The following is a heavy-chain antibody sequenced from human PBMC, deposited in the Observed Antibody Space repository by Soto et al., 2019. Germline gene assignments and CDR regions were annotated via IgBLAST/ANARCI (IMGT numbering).Heavy chain of an antibody. CDR3: AKHMDDSGYFYVEGADH. CDR2: ISYTGANT. V-gene: IGHV3-30*18. CDR1: GFTFGLYA. Sequence: GGSLRLSCVASGFTFGLYAMHWVRQPPGRGLEWVAVISYTGANTYYVGSVRGRFTISRDNSKNTLYLQMNSLRAEDTAMYYCAKHMDDSGYFYVEGADHWGQGTLVTVSS. J-gene: IGHJ4*02. D-gene: IGHD3-22*01.